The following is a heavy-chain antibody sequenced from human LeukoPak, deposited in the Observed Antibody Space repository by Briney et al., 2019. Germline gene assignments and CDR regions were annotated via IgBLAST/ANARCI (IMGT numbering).Heavy chain of an antibody. CDR1: GGTFSSYA. J-gene: IGHJ5*02. Sequence: SVKVSCKASGGTFSSYAIGWVRQAPGQGLEWMGRIIPILGIANYAQKFQGRVTITADKSTSTAYMELSSLRSEDTAVYYCAGYYDSSGYYYSLRWFDPWGQGTLVTVSS. V-gene: IGHV1-69*04. D-gene: IGHD3-22*01. CDR3: AGYYDSSGYYYSLRWFDP. CDR2: IIPILGIA.